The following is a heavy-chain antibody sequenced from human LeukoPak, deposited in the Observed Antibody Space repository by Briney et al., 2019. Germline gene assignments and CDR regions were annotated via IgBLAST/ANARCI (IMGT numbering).Heavy chain of an antibody. CDR3: ARHGGGGSYYAYNWFDP. CDR2: IYYSGST. Sequence: SETLSLTCTVSGGPISSYYWSWIRQPPGKGLEWTGYIYYSGSTNYNPSLKSRVTISVDTSKNQFSLKLSSVTAADTAVYYCARHGGGGSYYAYNWFDPWGQGTLVTVSS. D-gene: IGHD1-26*01. J-gene: IGHJ5*02. CDR1: GGPISSYY. V-gene: IGHV4-59*08.